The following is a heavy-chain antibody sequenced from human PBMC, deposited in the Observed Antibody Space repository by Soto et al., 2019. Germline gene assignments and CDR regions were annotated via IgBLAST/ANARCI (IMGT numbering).Heavy chain of an antibody. CDR1: GFSLSTSGVG. CDR3: ARHGGYDTDYCDGMDV. V-gene: IGHV2-5*02. Sequence: SGPTLVNPTQTLTLTCTFSGFSLSTSGVGVGWIRQPPGKALEWLALIYCDDDKRYSPSLKSRLTITKDTSKNQVVLTMTNMDPVDTATYYCARHGGYDTDYCDGMDVWSQGSTVTGSS. D-gene: IGHD5-12*01. J-gene: IGHJ6*02. CDR2: IYCDDDK.